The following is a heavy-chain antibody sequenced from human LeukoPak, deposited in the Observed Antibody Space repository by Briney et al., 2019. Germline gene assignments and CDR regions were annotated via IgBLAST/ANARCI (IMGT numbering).Heavy chain of an antibody. CDR2: IWYDGSNK. CDR3: ARSPSGSYPFDY. D-gene: IGHD1-26*01. J-gene: IGHJ4*02. V-gene: IGHV3-33*01. CDR1: GFTFSSYG. Sequence: GGSLRLSCAASGFTFSSYGMHWVRQAPGKGLEWVAVIWYDGSNKYYADSVKGRFTISRDNSENTLYLQMNSLRAEDTAVYYCARSPSGSYPFDYWGQGTLVTVSS.